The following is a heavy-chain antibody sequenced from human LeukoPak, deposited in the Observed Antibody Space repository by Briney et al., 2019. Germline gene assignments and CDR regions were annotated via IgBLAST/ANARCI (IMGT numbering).Heavy chain of an antibody. Sequence: GGSLRLSCAASGFTFDDYAMHWVRQAPGKGLEWVSLISGDGGSTYYADSVKGRFTISRDNSKNSLYLQMDSLRTGDTALYYCAKDTDILTGGGFDYWGQGTLVTVSS. D-gene: IGHD3-9*01. J-gene: IGHJ4*02. CDR3: AKDTDILTGGGFDY. CDR2: ISGDGGST. CDR1: GFTFDDYA. V-gene: IGHV3-43*02.